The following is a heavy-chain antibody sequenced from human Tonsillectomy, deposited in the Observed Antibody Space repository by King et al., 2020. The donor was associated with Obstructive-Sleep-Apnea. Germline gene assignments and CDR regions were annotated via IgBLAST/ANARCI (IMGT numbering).Heavy chain of an antibody. J-gene: IGHJ6*02. CDR2: VSAYNGNT. Sequence: QLVQSGAEVKKPGASVKVSCKASGYTFTSYGISWVRQAPGQGLEWMGWVSAYNGNTNYAQKLQCRVTMTTDTSTGTAYMERRSLRSYDTAVYYCARDKSSYYGSGSYYRGYGMDVWGQGTTVTVSS. V-gene: IGHV1-18*01. CDR1: GYTFTSYG. CDR3: ARDKSSYYGSGSYYRGYGMDV. D-gene: IGHD3-10*01.